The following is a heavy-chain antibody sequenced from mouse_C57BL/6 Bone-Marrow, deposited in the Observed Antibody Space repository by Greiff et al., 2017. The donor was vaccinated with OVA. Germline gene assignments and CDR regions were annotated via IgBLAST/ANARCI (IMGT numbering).Heavy chain of an antibody. CDR2: ISNLAYSI. J-gene: IGHJ4*01. D-gene: IGHD4-1*01. CDR3: ARLLGRGVDY. CDR1: GFTFSDYG. Sequence: DVKLVESGGGLVQPGGSLKLSCAASGFTFSDYGMAWVRQAPRKGPEWVAFISNLAYSIYYADNVTGRFTISRENAKHTLYREMSSLRSEDTAMYYCARLLGRGVDYWGQGTSVTVSS. V-gene: IGHV5-15*01.